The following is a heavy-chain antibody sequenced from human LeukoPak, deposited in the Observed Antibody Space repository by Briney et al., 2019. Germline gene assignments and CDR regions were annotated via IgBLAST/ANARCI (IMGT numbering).Heavy chain of an antibody. D-gene: IGHD6-13*01. CDR3: ARDSIAAAYYYMDV. Sequence: SETLSLTCAVSWYSISSGYYWGWIRQPPGKGLEWIGSIYHSGSTYYNPSLKSRVTISVDTSKNHFSLKLSSVTAADTAVYYCARDSIAAAYYYMDVWGKGTTVTVSS. J-gene: IGHJ6*03. CDR2: IYHSGST. V-gene: IGHV4-38-2*02. CDR1: WYSISSGYY.